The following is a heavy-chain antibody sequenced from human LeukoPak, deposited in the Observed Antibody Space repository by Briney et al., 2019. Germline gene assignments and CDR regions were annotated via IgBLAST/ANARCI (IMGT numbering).Heavy chain of an antibody. CDR1: GYTFTSYD. D-gene: IGHD5-24*01. J-gene: IGHJ4*02. Sequence: SVKVSCKASGYTFTSYDINWVRQATGQGLEWMGGIIPIFGTANYAQKLQGRVTITTDESTSTAYMELSSLRSEDTAVYYCARARDGGSTFDYWGQGTLVTVSS. CDR3: ARARDGGSTFDY. CDR2: IIPIFGTA. V-gene: IGHV1-69*05.